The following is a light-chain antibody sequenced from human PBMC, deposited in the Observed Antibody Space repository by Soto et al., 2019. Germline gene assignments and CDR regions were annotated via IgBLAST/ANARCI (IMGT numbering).Light chain of an antibody. J-gene: IGKJ4*01. Sequence: DIQMTQSPSTLSASVGDRVTITCRASQSISNWLAWYQQKPGKAPKILIYRASSLEGGVPSRFSGSGSGTAFTLTISGLQPDDFATYYCEQYDSYSTFSGGTKVEIK. CDR3: EQYDSYST. CDR2: RAS. CDR1: QSISNW. V-gene: IGKV1-5*03.